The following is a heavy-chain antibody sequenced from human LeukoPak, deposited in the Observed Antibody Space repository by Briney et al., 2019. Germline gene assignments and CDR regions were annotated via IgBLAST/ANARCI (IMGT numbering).Heavy chain of an antibody. CDR3: AANSRYGDVDY. Sequence: GGSLRLSCEATGFSFSDYYMRWVRQAPGKGLEWVSYISSSSSYTNYADSVKGRFTISRDNAKNSLYLQMNSLRAEDTAVYYCAANSRYGDVDYWGQGTLVTVSS. V-gene: IGHV3-11*06. CDR1: GFSFSDYY. CDR2: ISSSSSYT. J-gene: IGHJ4*02. D-gene: IGHD4-17*01.